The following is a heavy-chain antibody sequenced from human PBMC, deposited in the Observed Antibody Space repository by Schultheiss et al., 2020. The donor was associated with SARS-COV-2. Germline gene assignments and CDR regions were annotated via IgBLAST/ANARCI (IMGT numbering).Heavy chain of an antibody. CDR2: ISSSSSYI. CDR3: AREKGIVATDYYYGMDV. CDR1: GFTFSSYA. V-gene: IGHV3-21*01. J-gene: IGHJ6*02. Sequence: LKISCAASGFTFSSYAMNWVRQAPGKGLEWVSSISSSSSYIYYADSVKGRFTISRDNAKNSLFLQMNSLRAEDTAVYYCAREKGIVATDYYYGMDVWGQGTTVTVSS. D-gene: IGHD5-12*01.